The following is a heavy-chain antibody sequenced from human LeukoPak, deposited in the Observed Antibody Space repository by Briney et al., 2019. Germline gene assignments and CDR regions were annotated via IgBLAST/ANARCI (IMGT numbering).Heavy chain of an antibody. CDR1: GYTFTGYY. CDR2: INPNSGGA. Sequence: ASVKVPCKTSGYTFTGYYIHWVRQAPGRGLEWMGWINPNSGGAKYAQRFQGRVNMTSDTSITTAYMELNRLTSDDTAVYYCARGDRRVVIAPDYRGQGALVTVSS. V-gene: IGHV1-2*02. D-gene: IGHD2/OR15-2a*01. CDR3: ARGDRRVVIAPDY. J-gene: IGHJ4*02.